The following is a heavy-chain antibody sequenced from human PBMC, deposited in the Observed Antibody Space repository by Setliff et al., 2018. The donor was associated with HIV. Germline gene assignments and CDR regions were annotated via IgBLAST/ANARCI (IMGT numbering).Heavy chain of an antibody. V-gene: IGHV4-59*08. CDR3: ARGYGNYYYYYMDV. Sequence: PSETLSLTCTVSGGSISSHYWSWIRQPPGKGLEWIGYIYYSGSTNYNPSLKSRVTISLDTSKNHFSLKLSSVTAADTAVYYCARGYGNYYYYYMDVWGKGTTVTVSS. CDR2: IYYSGST. J-gene: IGHJ6*03. CDR1: GGSISSHY. D-gene: IGHD4-17*01.